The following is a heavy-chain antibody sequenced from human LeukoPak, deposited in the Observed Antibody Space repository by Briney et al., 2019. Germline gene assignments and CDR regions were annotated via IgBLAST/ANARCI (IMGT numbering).Heavy chain of an antibody. CDR2: IYYSGST. V-gene: IGHV4-59*01. Sequence: SETLSLTCTVAGGSISSYYWSWIRQPPGKGLEWIGYIYYSGSTNYNPSLKSRVTISVDTSKIQFSLKLSSVTAADTAVYYCARSLYSSSWYPGAFDIWGQGTMVTASS. CDR3: ARSLYSSSWYPGAFDI. D-gene: IGHD6-13*01. CDR1: GGSISSYY. J-gene: IGHJ3*02.